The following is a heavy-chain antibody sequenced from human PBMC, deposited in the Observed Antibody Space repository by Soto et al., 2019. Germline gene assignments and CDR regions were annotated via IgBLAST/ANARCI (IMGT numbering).Heavy chain of an antibody. CDR3: ARAPSLGYCSGGSCYSWSSNFDY. V-gene: IGHV3-21*01. Sequence: EVQLVESGGGLVKPGGSLRLSCAASGFTFSSYSINWVRQAPGKGLEWVSSISSSSSYIYYADSVKGRFTISRDNAKNSLYLQMNSLRAEDTAVYYCARAPSLGYCSGGSCYSWSSNFDYWGQGTLVTVSS. D-gene: IGHD2-15*01. J-gene: IGHJ4*02. CDR2: ISSSSSYI. CDR1: GFTFSSYS.